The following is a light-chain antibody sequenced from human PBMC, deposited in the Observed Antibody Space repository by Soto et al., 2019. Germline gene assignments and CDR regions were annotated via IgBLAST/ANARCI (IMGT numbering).Light chain of an antibody. J-gene: IGKJ5*01. CDR1: QVISTS. CDR3: QHLFDSPIT. CDR2: AAS. V-gene: IGKV1-9*01. Sequence: DIQLTQSPSFLSPSIGESVTITCRASQVISTSLAWYQVKPGKAPKLLIYAASTLESGVPSRLSATVSGTEFSLTITSLQHEDFATYYCQHLFDSPITLGQGTRLEIK.